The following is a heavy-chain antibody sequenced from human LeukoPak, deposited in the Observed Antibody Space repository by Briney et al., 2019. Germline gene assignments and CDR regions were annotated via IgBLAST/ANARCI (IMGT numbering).Heavy chain of an antibody. Sequence: GGSLRLSCAASGFSFSRYWMYWVRQAPGKGLEWVASIKLDGSEQYYADSVKGRFTISRDNAKSSLFLQMNSLRAEDTALYYCARAPARARLDYWGQGTLVTVSS. D-gene: IGHD6-6*01. CDR3: ARAPARARLDY. J-gene: IGHJ4*02. CDR2: IKLDGSEQ. CDR1: GFSFSRYW. V-gene: IGHV3-7*01.